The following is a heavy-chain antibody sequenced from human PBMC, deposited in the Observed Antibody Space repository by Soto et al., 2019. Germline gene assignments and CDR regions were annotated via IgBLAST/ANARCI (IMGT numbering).Heavy chain of an antibody. CDR3: ARVSSYYYYGMDV. J-gene: IGHJ6*02. CDR2: TRNKANSYTT. CDR1: GFTFSDHY. Sequence: EVQLVESGGGLVQPGGSLRLSCAASGFTFSDHYVDWVRQAPGKGLEWVGRTRNKANSYTTEYAASVKGRFTISRDDSKNSLYLQMNSLKTEDTAVYYCARVSSYYYYGMDVWGQGTTVTVSS. V-gene: IGHV3-72*01.